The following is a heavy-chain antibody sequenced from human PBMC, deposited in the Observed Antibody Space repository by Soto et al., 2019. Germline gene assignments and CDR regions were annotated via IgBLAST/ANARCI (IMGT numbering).Heavy chain of an antibody. D-gene: IGHD3-10*01. Sequence: EVQLLESGGGLVQPGGSLRLSCAASGFTFRNYAMSLVRQAPGKGLEWVSGLDERGGTTYYAHYVRGRYTISRDNSKNTLYLEMNSLSAADTAVYYCAKDYTIDRVEIYPLDSWGQGTLVTVSS. CDR3: AKDYTIDRVEIYPLDS. CDR2: LDERGGTT. J-gene: IGHJ4*02. V-gene: IGHV3-23*01. CDR1: GFTFRNYA.